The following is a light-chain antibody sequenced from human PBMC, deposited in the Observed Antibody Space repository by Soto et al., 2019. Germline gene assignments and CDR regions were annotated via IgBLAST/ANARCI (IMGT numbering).Light chain of an antibody. Sequence: DIQMTQSPSSLSASVGDRVTITCRASQSVSRNLNWYQQKPGKAPNLLIYDASSLQSGVPSRFSGSGSGTHFTLTISSLQPEDFATYYCQHIHSIPITFGQGTRLEIK. CDR2: DAS. V-gene: IGKV1-39*01. J-gene: IGKJ5*01. CDR1: QSVSRN. CDR3: QHIHSIPIT.